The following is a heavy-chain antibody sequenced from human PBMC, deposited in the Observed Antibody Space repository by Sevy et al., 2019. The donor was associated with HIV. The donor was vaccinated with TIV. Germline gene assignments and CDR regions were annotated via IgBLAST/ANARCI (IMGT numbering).Heavy chain of an antibody. CDR2: INWNGGST. CDR1: GFTFDDYG. J-gene: IGHJ5*02. CDR3: ARDRQDIVVVVAATGFDP. D-gene: IGHD2-15*01. Sequence: LSLTCAASGFTFDDYGMSWVRQAPGKGLEWVSGINWNGGSTGYADSVKGRFTISRDNAKNSLYLQMNSLRAEDTALYYCARDRQDIVVVVAATGFDPWGQGTLVTVSS. V-gene: IGHV3-20*04.